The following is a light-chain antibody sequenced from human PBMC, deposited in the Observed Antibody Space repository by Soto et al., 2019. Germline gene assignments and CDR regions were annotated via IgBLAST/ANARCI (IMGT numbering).Light chain of an antibody. J-gene: IGLJ1*01. CDR1: SSDVGGYKY. V-gene: IGLV2-14*01. CDR2: EVS. CDR3: SSFTGTTTPYV. Sequence: QSALTQPASVSGSPGQSVTISCTGTSSDVGGYKYVSWFQQHPGTAPKLLIYEVSNRPSGVSNRFSGSKSGNTASLTISGLQAEDEADYYCSSFTGTTTPYVFGTGTKLTVL.